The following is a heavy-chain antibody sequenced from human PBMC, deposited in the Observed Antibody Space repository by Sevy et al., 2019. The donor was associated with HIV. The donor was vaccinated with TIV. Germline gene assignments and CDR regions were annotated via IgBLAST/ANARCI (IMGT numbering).Heavy chain of an antibody. D-gene: IGHD6-6*01. CDR2: ISSDGSST. J-gene: IGHJ4*02. CDR1: GFTFSSYW. CDR3: ARDRRAARDFDY. Sequence: GGSLRLSCAASGFTFSSYWMHWVRHAPGKGLVWVSRISSDGSSTSYADSVRGRFTISRDNAKNTLYLQMNSLRAEDTALYYSARDRRAARDFDYWGQGTLVTVSS. V-gene: IGHV3-74*01.